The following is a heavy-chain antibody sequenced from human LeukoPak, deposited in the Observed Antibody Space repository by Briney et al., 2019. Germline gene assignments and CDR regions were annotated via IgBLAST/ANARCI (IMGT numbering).Heavy chain of an antibody. CDR1: GGSINSYY. CDR2: IYSSGST. CDR3: ARSISGTYGHWLDP. J-gene: IGHJ5*02. Sequence: SETLSLTCTVSGGSINSYYWSWIRQPPGKGLEWIGYIYSSGSTNYNPSLKSRVTISLDTSNNNFSLKLSSVTAADTAVYFCARSISGTYGHWLDPWGQGILVTVSS. D-gene: IGHD3-10*01. V-gene: IGHV4-59*01.